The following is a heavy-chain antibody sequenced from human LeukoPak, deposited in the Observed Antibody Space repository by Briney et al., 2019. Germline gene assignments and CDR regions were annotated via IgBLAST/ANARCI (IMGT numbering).Heavy chain of an antibody. Sequence: GGSLRLSCAASGFTFSDAWVSWVRQAPGKGLEWVGRIKSKTHGGTTQYAAPVKGRFTISRDDSKTTVYLQMNSLKTEDTALYYCTTPNEGNWFDPWGQGTLVTVSS. V-gene: IGHV3-15*01. CDR2: IKSKTHGGTT. J-gene: IGHJ5*02. CDR1: GFTFSDAW. D-gene: IGHD2-8*01. CDR3: TTPNEGNWFDP.